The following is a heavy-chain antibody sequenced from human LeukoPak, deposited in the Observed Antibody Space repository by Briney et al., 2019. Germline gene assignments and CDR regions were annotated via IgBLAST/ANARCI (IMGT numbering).Heavy chain of an antibody. J-gene: IGHJ4*02. CDR1: GGSISSYY. D-gene: IGHD5-18*01. CDR2: IYYSGST. Sequence: SETLSLTCTVSGGSISSYYWSWTRQPPGKGLEWIGYIYYSGSTNYNPSLKSRVTISVDTSKNQFSLKLSSVTAADTAVYYCARHMSGYSYGRIDYWGQGTLVTVSS. V-gene: IGHV4-59*08. CDR3: ARHMSGYSYGRIDY.